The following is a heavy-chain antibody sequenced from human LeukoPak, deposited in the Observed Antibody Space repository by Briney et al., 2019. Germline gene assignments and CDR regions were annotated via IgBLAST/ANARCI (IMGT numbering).Heavy chain of an antibody. V-gene: IGHV3-30*18. D-gene: IGHD2-2*01. J-gene: IGHJ4*02. CDR2: ISYDGSNK. CDR3: AKGYCSSTSCYDSSGWLFDY. CDR1: GFTFSSYG. Sequence: PGGSLRLSCAASGFTFSSYGMHWVHQAPGKGLEWVAVISYDGSNKYYADSVKGRFTISRDNSKNTLYLQMNSLRAEDTAVYYCAKGYCSSTSCYDSSGWLFDYWGQGTLVTVSS.